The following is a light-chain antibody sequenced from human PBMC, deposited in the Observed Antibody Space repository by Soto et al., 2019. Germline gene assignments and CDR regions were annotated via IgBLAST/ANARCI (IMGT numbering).Light chain of an antibody. CDR1: RSDVGSYNL. CDR2: EGT. CDR3: CSYASSSTYV. Sequence: QSALTQPASVSGSPGQSITISCTGTRSDVGSYNLVSWYQQHPGKAPKLMIYEGTKRPSGVSDRFSGSRSGNTASLTISGLQAEDEADYYCCSYASSSTYVFGTGTKVTVL. V-gene: IGLV2-23*01. J-gene: IGLJ1*01.